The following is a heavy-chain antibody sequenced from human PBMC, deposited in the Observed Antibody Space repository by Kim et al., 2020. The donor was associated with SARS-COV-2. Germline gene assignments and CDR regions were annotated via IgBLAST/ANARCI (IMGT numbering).Heavy chain of an antibody. CDR1: GFSFGKYW. J-gene: IGHJ6*02. D-gene: IGHD6-13*01. V-gene: IGHV3-7*03. CDR2: IKQDGNER. Sequence: GGSLRLSCAASGFSFGKYWMSWVRQAPGKGLEWVATIKQDGNERHYVDSVKGHFTISRDNAENSLYLQMNSLRAEDMAVYYCASEGLMAAGDVWGQGTTVTVTS. CDR3: ASEGLMAAGDV.